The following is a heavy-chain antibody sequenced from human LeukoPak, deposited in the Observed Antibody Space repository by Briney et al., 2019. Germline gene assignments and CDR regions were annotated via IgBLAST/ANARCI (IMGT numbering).Heavy chain of an antibody. D-gene: IGHD4-23*01. J-gene: IGHJ5*02. CDR2: IYHSGST. CDR3: ARVGGGNSKIDP. Sequence: SQTLSLTCAVSGGSISSGGYSWSWIRQPPGKGLEWIGYIYHSGSTYYNPSLKSRVTISVDGSKNQFSLKLSSVTAADTAVYYCARVGGGNSKIDPWGQGTLVTVSS. V-gene: IGHV4-30-2*01. CDR1: GGSISSGGYS.